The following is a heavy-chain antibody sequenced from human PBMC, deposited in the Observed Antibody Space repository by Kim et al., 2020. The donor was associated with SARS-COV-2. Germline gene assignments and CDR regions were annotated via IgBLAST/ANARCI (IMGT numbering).Heavy chain of an antibody. CDR1: GFTFSNAW. Sequence: GGSLRLSCAASGFTFSNAWMSWVRQAPGKGLEWVGRIKSKTDGGTTDYAAPVKGRFTISRDDSKNTLYLQMNSLKTEDTAVYYCTTGVLYGDYVMADYWGQGTMVTVSS. V-gene: IGHV3-15*01. CDR3: TTGVLYGDYVMADY. J-gene: IGHJ4*02. CDR2: IKSKTDGGTT. D-gene: IGHD4-17*01.